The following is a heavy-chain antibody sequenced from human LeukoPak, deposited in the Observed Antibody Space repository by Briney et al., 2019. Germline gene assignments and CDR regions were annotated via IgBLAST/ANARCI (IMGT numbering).Heavy chain of an antibody. V-gene: IGHV3-7*05. CDR3: ARILRLHTPRAFDI. CDR1: GFTFSSHW. Sequence: QPGGSLRLSCAGSGFTFSSHWSNWARQAPGKGRECGANIHEDGSDKYYVDSVKGRFTLSRHNAKNSGYLQMNSLRADDTAVYYCARILRLHTPRAFDIWGQGTMVTVSS. J-gene: IGHJ3*02. D-gene: IGHD5-24*01. CDR2: IHEDGSDK.